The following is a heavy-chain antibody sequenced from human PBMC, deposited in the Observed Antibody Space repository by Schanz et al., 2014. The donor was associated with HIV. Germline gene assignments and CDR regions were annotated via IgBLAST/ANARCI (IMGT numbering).Heavy chain of an antibody. V-gene: IGHV3-74*01. CDR3: AREASLEWFSFVPI. CDR1: GVTVSTTR. CDR2: ISSDGSST. Sequence: EVQLVESGGGVVQPGRSLRLEGAASGVTVSTTRSDWVRQAPGKGLVWVSRISSDGSSTSYADSVKGRFTISRDNAKNTLYLQTNSLRGEDTAVYYCAREASLEWFSFVPIWCQGTTVTVSS. D-gene: IGHD3-3*01. J-gene: IGHJ6*02.